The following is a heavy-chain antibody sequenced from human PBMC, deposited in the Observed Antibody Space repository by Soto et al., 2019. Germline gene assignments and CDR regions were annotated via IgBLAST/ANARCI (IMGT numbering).Heavy chain of an antibody. J-gene: IGHJ5*02. V-gene: IGHV5-51*01. D-gene: IGHD3-22*01. CDR1: GYRFTSYW. CDR2: IFPSDSDT. CDR3: ARKDKSGYFNWFDP. Sequence: PGESLKITCRTSGYRFTSYWIAWVRQMPGKGLEWMGIIFPSDSDTRYSPSFQGQVTISADRSTSTVFLQWASLKASDTAVYFCARKDKSGYFNWFDPWGQGTLVTVSS.